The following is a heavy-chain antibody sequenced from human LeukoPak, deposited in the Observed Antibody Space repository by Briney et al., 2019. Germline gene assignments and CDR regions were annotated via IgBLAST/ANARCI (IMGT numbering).Heavy chain of an antibody. J-gene: IGHJ3*02. D-gene: IGHD3-22*01. CDR1: GFTFSSYA. Sequence: SLRLSCAASGFTFSSYAMHWVRQAPGKGLEYVSAISSNGGSTYYANSVEGRFTISRDNSKNTLYLQMGSLRAEDMAVYYCARSLVHDSSGYWPHDAFDIWGQRTKVTVSS. CDR2: ISSNGGST. V-gene: IGHV3-64*01. CDR3: ARSLVHDSSGYWPHDAFDI.